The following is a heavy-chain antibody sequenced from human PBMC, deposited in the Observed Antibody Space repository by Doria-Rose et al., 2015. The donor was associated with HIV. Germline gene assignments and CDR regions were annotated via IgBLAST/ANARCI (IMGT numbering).Heavy chain of an antibody. V-gene: IGHV4-39*07. J-gene: IGHJ6*03. CDR2: MYYSGST. CDR1: GGSITSSSYS. CDR3: ARGTDDYYYYYMDV. Sequence: TCTISGGSITSSSYSWGWIRQPPGKGLEWIGSMYYSGSTYYNPSLKSRVTISVDTSKNQFSLKLSSVTAADTAVYYCARGTDDYYYYYMDVWGKGTTVTVSS. D-gene: IGHD1-1*01.